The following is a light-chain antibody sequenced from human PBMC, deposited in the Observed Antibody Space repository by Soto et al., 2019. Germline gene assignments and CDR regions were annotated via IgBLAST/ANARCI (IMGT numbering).Light chain of an antibody. J-gene: IGKJ1*01. CDR1: QSVSSSY. CDR3: QQYGSSPWK. Sequence: EIVLTQSPGTLSLSPGERATLSCMASQSVSSSYLAWYQQKPGQAPRLLIYGASSRATGIPDRFSGSGSGTDFTLTISRLEPEDVAVYYCQQYGSSPWKFGQGTKVDIK. CDR2: GAS. V-gene: IGKV3-20*01.